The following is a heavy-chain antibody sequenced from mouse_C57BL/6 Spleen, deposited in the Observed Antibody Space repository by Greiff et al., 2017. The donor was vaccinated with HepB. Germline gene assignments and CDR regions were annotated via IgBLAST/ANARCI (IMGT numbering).Heavy chain of an antibody. V-gene: IGHV5-6*01. CDR2: ISSGGSYT. CDR3: ARHEDYDGDYYAMDY. J-gene: IGHJ4*01. D-gene: IGHD2-4*01. Sequence: EVQLVESGGDLVKPGGSLKLSCAASGFTFSSYGMSWVRQTPDKRLEWVATISSGGSYTYYPDSVKGRFTISRDNAKNTLYLQMSSLKSEDTAMYYCARHEDYDGDYYAMDYWGQGTSVTVSS. CDR1: GFTFSSYG.